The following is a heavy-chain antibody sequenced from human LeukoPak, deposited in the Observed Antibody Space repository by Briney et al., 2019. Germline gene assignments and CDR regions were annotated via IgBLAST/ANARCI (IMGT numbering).Heavy chain of an antibody. CDR3: ARLVGDRTIYDS. CDR2: ISSGGTYI. V-gene: IGHV3-21*01. CDR1: CG. J-gene: IGHJ4*02. D-gene: IGHD1-26*01. Sequence: CGMNWVRQAPGKGLEWVSSISSGGTYIDYADSVKGRFTISRDNAKNSLYLQMNSLRVEDTAVYYCARLVGDRTIYDSWGQGTLVTVSS.